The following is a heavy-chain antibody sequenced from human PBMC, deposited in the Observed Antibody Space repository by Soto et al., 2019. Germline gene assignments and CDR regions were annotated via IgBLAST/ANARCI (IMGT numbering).Heavy chain of an antibody. D-gene: IGHD6-13*01. J-gene: IGHJ5*02. V-gene: IGHV4-39*01. CDR1: GGSISSEFYY. CDR2: INYSGTT. Sequence: SETLSLTCTVSGGSISSEFYYWAWIRQPPGKGLEWIGNINYSGTTYYNPSLKSRVTISVDASKNQFSLKLSSVTAADTAVYYCARAKAPLYSSSWYWFDPWGQGTLVTVSS. CDR3: ARAKAPLYSSSWYWFDP.